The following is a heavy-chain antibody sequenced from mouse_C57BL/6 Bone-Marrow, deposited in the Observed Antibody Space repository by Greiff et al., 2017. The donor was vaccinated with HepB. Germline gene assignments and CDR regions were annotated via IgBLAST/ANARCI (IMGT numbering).Heavy chain of an antibody. D-gene: IGHD1-1*01. J-gene: IGHJ2*01. V-gene: IGHV5-16*01. CDR3: ARGYYGSPRFDY. CDR1: GFTFSDYY. Sequence: EVKLMESEGGLVQPGSSMKLSCTASGFTFSDYYMAWVRQVPEKGLEWVANINYDGSSTYYLDSLKSRFIISRDNAKNILYLQMSSLKSEDTATYYCARGYYGSPRFDYWGQGTTLTVSS. CDR2: INYDGSST.